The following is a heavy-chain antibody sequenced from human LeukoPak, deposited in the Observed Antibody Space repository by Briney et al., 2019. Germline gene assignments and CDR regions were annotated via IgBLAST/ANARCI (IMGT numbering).Heavy chain of an antibody. CDR3: ARDDRGVMSFDI. Sequence: PSETLSLTCTVSGGSISSGGYYWSWIRQPPGKGLEWIGYIYHSGSIYYNPSLKSRVTISVDRSKNQFSLKLSSVTAADTAVYYCARDDRGVMSFDIWGQGTMVTVSS. V-gene: IGHV4-30-2*01. CDR2: IYHSGSI. D-gene: IGHD3-10*01. CDR1: GGSISSGGYY. J-gene: IGHJ3*02.